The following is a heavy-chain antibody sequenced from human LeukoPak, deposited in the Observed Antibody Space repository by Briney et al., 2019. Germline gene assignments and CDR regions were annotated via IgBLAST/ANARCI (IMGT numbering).Heavy chain of an antibody. CDR1: GGSISSSSYY. V-gene: IGHV4-39*07. CDR2: IYYSGST. J-gene: IGHJ4*02. CDR3: ARDPDY. Sequence: SETLPLTCTVSGGSISSSSYYWGWIRQPPGKGLEWIGSIYYSGSTYYNPSLKSRVTISVDTSKNQFSLKLSSVTAADAAVYYCARDPDYWGQGTLVTVSS.